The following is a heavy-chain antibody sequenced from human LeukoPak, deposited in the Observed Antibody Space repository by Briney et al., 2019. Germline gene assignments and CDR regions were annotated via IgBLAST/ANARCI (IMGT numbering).Heavy chain of an antibody. D-gene: IGHD2-2*01. CDR3: ARDCSSTSCSDNY. V-gene: IGHV1-46*01. J-gene: IGHJ4*02. CDR2: INPSGGST. Sequence: ASVTVSCKASGYTFTSYYMHWVRQAAGQGLEWMGIINPSGGSTSYARKFQGRVTMTRDTSTSTVYMELSSLRSEDTAVYYCARDCSSTSCSDNYWGQGTLVTVSS. CDR1: GYTFTSYY.